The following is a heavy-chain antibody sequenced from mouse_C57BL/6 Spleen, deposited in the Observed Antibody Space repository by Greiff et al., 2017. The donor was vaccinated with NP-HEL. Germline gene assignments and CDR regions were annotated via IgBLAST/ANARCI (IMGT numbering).Heavy chain of an antibody. Sequence: VKLMESGPGLVQPSQSLSITCTVSGFSLTSYGVHWVRQSPGKGLEWLGVIWSGGSTDYNAAFISRLSISKDNSKSQVFFKMNSLQADDTAIYYCARSTMITTWGFAYWGQGTLVTVSA. CDR3: ARSTMITTWGFAY. CDR2: IWSGGST. V-gene: IGHV2-2*01. J-gene: IGHJ3*01. CDR1: GFSLTSYG. D-gene: IGHD2-4*01.